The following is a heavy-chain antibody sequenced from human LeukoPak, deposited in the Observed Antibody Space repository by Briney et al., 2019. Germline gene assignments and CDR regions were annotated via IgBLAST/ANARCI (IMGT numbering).Heavy chain of an antibody. Sequence: PGGSLLLSCAASGFTFSSYGMHWVRQAPGKGLEWVAFIRYDGSNKYYADSVKGRFTISRDNSKNSLYLQMNSLRAEDMALYYCAKPGSGSYYFDYWGQGTLVTVSS. CDR1: GFTFSSYG. V-gene: IGHV3-30*02. J-gene: IGHJ4*02. D-gene: IGHD1-26*01. CDR3: AKPGSGSYYFDY. CDR2: IRYDGSNK.